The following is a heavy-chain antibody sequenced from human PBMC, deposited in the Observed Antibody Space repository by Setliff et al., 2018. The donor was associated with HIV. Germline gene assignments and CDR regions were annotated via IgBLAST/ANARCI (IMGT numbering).Heavy chain of an antibody. CDR1: GASISSGGYY. CDR2: IYYTGTT. Sequence: PSETLSLTCTVSGASISSGGYYWSWLRQHPVKGLEWIGYIYYTGTTFYNPSLESRLIISLDTPKNQFSLRLTSVTAADTAVYYCARLGTRTVAADADFDSWGQGALVTVSS. CDR3: ARLGTRTVAADADFDS. J-gene: IGHJ4*02. D-gene: IGHD2-15*01. V-gene: IGHV4-31*03.